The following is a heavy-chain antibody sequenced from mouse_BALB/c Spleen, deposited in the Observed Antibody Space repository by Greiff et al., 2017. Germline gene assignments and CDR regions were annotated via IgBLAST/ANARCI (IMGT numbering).Heavy chain of an antibody. D-gene: IGHD2-3*01. J-gene: IGHJ3*01. CDR2: IDPENGDT. V-gene: IGHV14-4*02. Sequence: VQLQQSGAELVRSGASVKLSCTASGFNIKDYYMHWVKQRPEQGLEWIGWIDPENGDTEYAPKFQGKATMTADTSSNTAYLQLSSLTSEDTAVYYCNARLVRGSAWFAYWGQGTLVTVSA. CDR3: NARLVRGSAWFAY. CDR1: GFNIKDYY.